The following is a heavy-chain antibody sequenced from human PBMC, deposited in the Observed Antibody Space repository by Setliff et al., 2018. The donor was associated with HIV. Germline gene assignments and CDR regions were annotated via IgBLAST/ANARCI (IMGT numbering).Heavy chain of an antibody. Sequence: SETLSLTCAVYGGSFSGYYWSWNRQPPGKGLEWIGEVTHSGRTNYNPSLESRVTTSVDTSKKQFSLRLTSVTAADTAVYYCARGVRDNSGWSSYYFDYWGQGTLVTVS. CDR2: VTHSGRT. CDR1: GGSFSGYY. J-gene: IGHJ4*02. CDR3: ARGVRDNSGWSSYYFDY. D-gene: IGHD6-19*01. V-gene: IGHV4-34*01.